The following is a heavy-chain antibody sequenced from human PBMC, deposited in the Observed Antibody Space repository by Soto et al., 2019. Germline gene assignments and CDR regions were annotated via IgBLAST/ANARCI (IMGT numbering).Heavy chain of an antibody. CDR3: ARIVGADRRWFDP. CDR2: ISAYNGNT. Sequence: ASVQVSCNASCYTFPSYGIVWVRQAPGQGLEWMGWISAYNGNTNYAQKLQGRVTMTTDTSTSTAYMELRSLRSDDTAVYYCARIVGADRRWFDPWGQGTLVTVSS. D-gene: IGHD1-26*01. CDR1: CYTFPSYG. V-gene: IGHV1-18*01. J-gene: IGHJ5*02.